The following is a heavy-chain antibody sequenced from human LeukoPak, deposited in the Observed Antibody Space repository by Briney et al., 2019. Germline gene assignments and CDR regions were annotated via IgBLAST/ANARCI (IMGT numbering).Heavy chain of an antibody. D-gene: IGHD3-9*01. CDR2: ITSNSNYI. CDR1: GFTFSSYA. J-gene: IGHJ1*01. V-gene: IGHV3-21*04. Sequence: GGSLRLSCAASGFTFSSYAMNWVRQAPGKGLEWVSYITSNSNYIYYADSVKGRFTISRDNAKNSLYLQMNSLRAEDTAVYYCARDGHYDILTGYFQDWGQGTLVTVSS. CDR3: ARDGHYDILTGYFQD.